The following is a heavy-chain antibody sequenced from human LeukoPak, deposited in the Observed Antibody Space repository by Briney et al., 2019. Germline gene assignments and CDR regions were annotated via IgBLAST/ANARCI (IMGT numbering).Heavy chain of an antibody. Sequence: ASVKVSCKSSGYTFTGYYMHWVRRAPGQGLEWMGRINPNSGGTNYAQKFQGRVTMTRDTSISTTYMELSGLRSDDTAVYYCARDPSSSWTYYFDYWGQGTLVIVSS. J-gene: IGHJ4*02. V-gene: IGHV1-2*06. D-gene: IGHD6-13*01. CDR2: INPNSGGT. CDR1: GYTFTGYY. CDR3: ARDPSSSWTYYFDY.